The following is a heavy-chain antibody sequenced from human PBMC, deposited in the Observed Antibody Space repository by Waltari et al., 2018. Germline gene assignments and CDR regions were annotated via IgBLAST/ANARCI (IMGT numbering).Heavy chain of an antibody. CDR1: GASISGYF. V-gene: IGHV4-4*07. CDR3: ARDSRSSWPQGGFDP. CDR2: IYSRGRT. J-gene: IGHJ5*02. D-gene: IGHD6-13*01. Sequence: QVQLQESGPGLVKPAETLSLSCTVSGASISGYFWNWIRQPAGKGLEWIGRIYSRGRTNYNPTLESRVTMSLDTSKNQFSLSLRSVTAADTAVYYCARDSRSSWPQGGFDPWGQGTLVTVSS.